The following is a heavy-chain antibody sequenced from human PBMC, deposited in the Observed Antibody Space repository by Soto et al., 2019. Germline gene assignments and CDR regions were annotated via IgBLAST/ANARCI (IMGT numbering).Heavy chain of an antibody. V-gene: IGHV1-46*01. Sequence: QVQLVQSGAGVKQPGASVKVSCRASGYIFTSYYIHWVRQAPGQGPEWMGLINPSGGSTSYAQEVQGKVPISRDPSRSTFYMELSSLRSEDTAVYYCARVFPVHYYFDYWGQGTPVTVSS. J-gene: IGHJ4*02. D-gene: IGHD3-10*02. CDR1: GYIFTSYY. CDR2: INPSGGST. CDR3: ARVFPVHYYFDY.